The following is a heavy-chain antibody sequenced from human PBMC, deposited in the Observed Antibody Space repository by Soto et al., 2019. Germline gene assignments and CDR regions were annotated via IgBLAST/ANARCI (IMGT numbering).Heavy chain of an antibody. J-gene: IGHJ4*02. D-gene: IGHD3-10*01. CDR3: AIAYGPGSYYNVIHFDY. Sequence: SVKVSCKDSAGTFSSYAISWGRQAPVQGLEWMGGIIPIFGTANYAQKFQGRVTITADESTSTAYMELSSLRSEDTAVYYCAIAYGPGSYYNVIHFDYWGQGTLVTVSS. CDR1: AGTFSSYA. V-gene: IGHV1-69*13. CDR2: IIPIFGTA.